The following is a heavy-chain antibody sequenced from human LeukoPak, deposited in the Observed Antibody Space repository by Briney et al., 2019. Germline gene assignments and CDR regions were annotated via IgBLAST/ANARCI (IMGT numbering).Heavy chain of an antibody. CDR1: GFTVSSNY. V-gene: IGHV3-53*01. D-gene: IGHD3-22*01. CDR2: IYSGGST. J-gene: IGHJ4*02. Sequence: GGSLRLSCAASGFTVSSNYMSWVRQAPGKGLEWVSVIYSGGSTYYADSVKGRFTISRDNSKSTLYLQMNSLRAEDTAVYYCARSPPAYDHFDYWGQGTLVTVSS. CDR3: ARSPPAYDHFDY.